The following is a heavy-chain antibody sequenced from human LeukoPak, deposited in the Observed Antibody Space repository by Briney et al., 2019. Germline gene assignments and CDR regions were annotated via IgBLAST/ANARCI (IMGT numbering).Heavy chain of an antibody. CDR2: ISSSSSYI. Sequence: GGSLRLSCATSGFTFSTYSMNWVRQAPGKGLEWVSSISSSSSYIYYADSVKGRFTISRDNAKNSLYLQMNSLRAEDTAVYYCASSFGVVIIDYWGQGTLVTVSS. CDR1: GFTFSTYS. CDR3: ASSFGVVIIDY. D-gene: IGHD3-3*01. V-gene: IGHV3-21*01. J-gene: IGHJ4*02.